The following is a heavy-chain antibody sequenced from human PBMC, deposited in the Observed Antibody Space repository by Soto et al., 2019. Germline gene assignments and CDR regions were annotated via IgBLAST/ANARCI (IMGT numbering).Heavy chain of an antibody. D-gene: IGHD3-16*01. CDR1: GYTFTSYG. CDR3: ARVELRGSYQYGVEV. CDR2: ISAYNGNT. V-gene: IGHV1-18*01. Sequence: QVQLVQSGAEVKKPGASVKVSCKASGYTFTSYGISWVRQAPGQGLEWMGWISAYNGNTNYAQKLQGRVTMTTDTSPSTAYMELRRLRSDGTAVYYCARVELRGSYQYGVEVWGQGTTVNVSS. J-gene: IGHJ6*02.